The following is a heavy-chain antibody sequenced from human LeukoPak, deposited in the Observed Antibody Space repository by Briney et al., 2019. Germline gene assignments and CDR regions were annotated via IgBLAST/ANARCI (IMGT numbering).Heavy chain of an antibody. V-gene: IGHV7-4-1*02. Sequence: ASVKVSCKASGYTCTSYAMNWVRQAPGQGLEWMGWINTNTGNPTYAQGFTGRFVFSLDTSVSTAYLQISSLKAADTAVYYCARRSVIYGSGGWFGYWGQGTLVTVSS. J-gene: IGHJ4*02. D-gene: IGHD3-10*01. CDR2: INTNTGNP. CDR3: ARRSVIYGSGGWFGY. CDR1: GYTCTSYA.